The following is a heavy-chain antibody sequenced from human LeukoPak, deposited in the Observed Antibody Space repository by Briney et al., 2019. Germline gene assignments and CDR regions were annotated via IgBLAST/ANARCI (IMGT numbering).Heavy chain of an antibody. Sequence: PGGSLRLSCAASGFTFSSFGMHWVRQAPGKGLEWVAIIWSDGSNEVYIESVKGRFTISRDNSKNTLYPHMNSLRGEDTAMYFCARGCGGGPGCYILDYWGQGTLVTVSS. CDR1: GFTFSSFG. D-gene: IGHD2-15*01. J-gene: IGHJ4*02. CDR3: ARGCGGGPGCYILDY. CDR2: IWSDGSNE. V-gene: IGHV3-33*01.